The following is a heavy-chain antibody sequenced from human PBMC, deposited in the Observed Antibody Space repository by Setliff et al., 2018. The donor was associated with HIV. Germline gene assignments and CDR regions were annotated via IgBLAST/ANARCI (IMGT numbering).Heavy chain of an antibody. CDR3: ARGVGYCAGDCYSTYYYDYMEV. D-gene: IGHD2-21*02. J-gene: IGHJ6*03. V-gene: IGHV1-69*13. CDR1: GGTFSSYT. CDR2: IVPIFGTT. Sequence: SVKVSCKASGGTFSSYTISWVRQAPGQGLEWMGGIVPIFGTTKSAQKFQGRVTITANESTSTAYMELNGLRSEDTAVYYCARGVGYCAGDCYSTYYYDYMEVWGKGTTVTVSS.